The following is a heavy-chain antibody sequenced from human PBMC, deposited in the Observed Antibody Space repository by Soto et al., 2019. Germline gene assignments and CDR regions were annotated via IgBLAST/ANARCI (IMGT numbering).Heavy chain of an antibody. CDR1: GDSISSNGYH. CDR2: VSYSGTT. V-gene: IGHV4-39*01. J-gene: IGHJ5*02. CDR3: ARHSSPYSYSDWFDP. Sequence: QLQLQESGPGLVKPSETLSLTCTVSGDSISSNGYHWGWIRQPPGKGLEWLARVSYSGTTYYHPSLKSRVTISVDPSKNQFSLKLSSVTAADTAVYYCARHSSPYSYSDWFDPWGQGTLVTVSS. D-gene: IGHD1-26*01.